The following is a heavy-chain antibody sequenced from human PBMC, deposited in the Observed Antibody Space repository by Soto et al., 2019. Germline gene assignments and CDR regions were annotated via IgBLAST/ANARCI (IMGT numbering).Heavy chain of an antibody. CDR1: GFTFNTYN. J-gene: IGHJ4*02. V-gene: IGHV3-48*01. D-gene: IGHD3-22*01. CDR3: ARDDYPYYDDSSGYHFDY. CDR2: ISDSSSTI. Sequence: GGSLRLSCAASGFTFNTYNMNWVRQAPGKGLEWVSYISDSSSTIRYADSVKGRFTISRDNAKNSLYLQMNSLRAEDTAVYYCARDDYPYYDDSSGYHFDYWGQGA.